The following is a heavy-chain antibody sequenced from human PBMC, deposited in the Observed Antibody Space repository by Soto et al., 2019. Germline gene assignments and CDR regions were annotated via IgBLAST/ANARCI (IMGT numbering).Heavy chain of an antibody. CDR3: ARDAWWGYSGYDYGRAFDI. CDR1: GGSISSYY. Sequence: SETLSLTCTVSGGSISSYYWSWIRQPPGKGLEWIGYIYYSGSTNYNPSLKSRVTISVDTSKNQFSLKLSSVTAADTAVYYCARDAWWGYSGYDYGRAFDIWGQGTMVTVSS. J-gene: IGHJ3*02. D-gene: IGHD5-12*01. CDR2: IYYSGST. V-gene: IGHV4-59*01.